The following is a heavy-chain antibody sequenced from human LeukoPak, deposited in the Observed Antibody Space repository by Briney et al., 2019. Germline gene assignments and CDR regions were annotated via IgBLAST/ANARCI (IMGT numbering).Heavy chain of an antibody. J-gene: IGHJ4*02. CDR2: VSSSNSYL. Sequence: RAGGSLRLSCAASGFTFGSNSMNWVRQAPGKGLEWVSSVSSSNSYLYYADSVRGRFTISRDNAKNSLYLQMNSLRAEDTAAYYCALIPYYDIFSGSAYYFDFWGQGTLVTVSS. CDR3: ALIPYYDIFSGSAYYFDF. D-gene: IGHD3-9*01. CDR1: GFTFGSNS. V-gene: IGHV3-21*01.